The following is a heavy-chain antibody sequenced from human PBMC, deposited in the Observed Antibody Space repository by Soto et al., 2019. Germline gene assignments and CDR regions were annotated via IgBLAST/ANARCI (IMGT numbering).Heavy chain of an antibody. J-gene: IGHJ5*02. V-gene: IGHV2-26*01. CDR3: ARIRGYCSGGRCSFDWFNP. CDR1: GFSLSNARIG. CDR2: IFSNDEK. D-gene: IGHD2-15*01. Sequence: QATLKESGPVLVKPTESLTLTCTVPGFSLSNARIGVSWIRQPPGKALECLAHIFSNDEKSYSTSLKSRLTISKDPSKSQAVLTMTHMYPVHTATYYCARIRGYCSGGRCSFDWFNPWGQRTLVTVSS.